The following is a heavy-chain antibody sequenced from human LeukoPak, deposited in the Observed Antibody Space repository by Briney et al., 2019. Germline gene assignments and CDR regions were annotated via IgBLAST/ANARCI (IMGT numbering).Heavy chain of an antibody. CDR1: GFTFSSYS. CDR2: ISSSSSYI. D-gene: IGHD3-22*01. Sequence: GGSLRLSCAASGFTFSSYSMNWVRQAPGKGLEWVSSISSSSSYIYYADSVKGRFTISRDNAKNSLYLQMNSLRAEDTAVYYCAIALGSSVYSAFDMWGQGTMVTVSS. V-gene: IGHV3-21*01. CDR3: AIALGSSVYSAFDM. J-gene: IGHJ3*02.